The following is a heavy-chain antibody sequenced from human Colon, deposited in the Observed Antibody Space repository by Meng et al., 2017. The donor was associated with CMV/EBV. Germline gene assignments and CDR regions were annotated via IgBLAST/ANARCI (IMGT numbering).Heavy chain of an antibody. Sequence: GGSLRLSCTASGFTFSSYTLNWVRHAPGKGLEWVASISKTSSFINYADSVKGRFIISRENAMNTLHLQMNSLRVEDTAVYYCTRAILGPIIGEFEYWGQGTLVTVSS. V-gene: IGHV3-21*06. CDR2: ISKTSSFI. CDR3: TRAILGPIIGEFEY. D-gene: IGHD3-10*01. J-gene: IGHJ4*02. CDR1: GFTFSSYT.